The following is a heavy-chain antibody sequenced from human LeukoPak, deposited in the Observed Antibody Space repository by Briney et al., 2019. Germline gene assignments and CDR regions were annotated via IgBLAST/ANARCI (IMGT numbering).Heavy chain of an antibody. CDR3: QGASSGWYNFDY. V-gene: IGHV3-30*03. D-gene: IGHD6-19*01. CDR1: GFTFSSYG. CDR2: ISYDGSNK. Sequence: GGSLRLSCAASGFTFSSYGMHWVRQAPGKGLEWVAVISYDGSNKYYADSVKGRFTISRDNSKNTLYLQMNSLRAEDTAVYYCQGASSGWYNFDYWGQGILVTVSS. J-gene: IGHJ4*02.